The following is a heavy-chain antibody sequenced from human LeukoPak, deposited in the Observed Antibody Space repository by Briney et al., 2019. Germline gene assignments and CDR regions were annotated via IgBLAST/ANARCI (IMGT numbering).Heavy chain of an antibody. V-gene: IGHV1-2*04. D-gene: IGHD6-19*01. J-gene: IGHJ6*02. CDR2: INPNSGGT. CDR1: GYTFTGYY. Sequence: ASVKVSCKASGYTFTGYYMHWVRQAPGQGLEWMGWINPNSGGTNYAQKFQGWVTMTRDTSISTAYMELSRLRSDDTAVYYCARTRFGYSSYYYYYYGMDVWGQGTTVTVSS. CDR3: ARTRFGYSSYYYYYYGMDV.